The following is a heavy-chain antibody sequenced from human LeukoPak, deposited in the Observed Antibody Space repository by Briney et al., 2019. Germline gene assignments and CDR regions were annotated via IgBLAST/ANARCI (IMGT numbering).Heavy chain of an antibody. Sequence: GGSLRLSCVASEFTFSSYNMNWVRKAPGKGLEGLSSINPSSSYINYADSVKGRFTISRDNAKNSVYLQMSSLRAEDTAVYYCARDKDRTSAGRCYLPDDWGQGTLVTVSS. J-gene: IGHJ4*02. CDR2: INPSSSYI. D-gene: IGHD2-15*01. CDR3: ARDKDRTSAGRCYLPDD. V-gene: IGHV3-21*01. CDR1: EFTFSSYN.